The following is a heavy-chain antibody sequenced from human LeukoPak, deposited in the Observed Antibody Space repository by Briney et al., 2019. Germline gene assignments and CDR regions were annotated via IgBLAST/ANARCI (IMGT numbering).Heavy chain of an antibody. J-gene: IGHJ4*01. V-gene: IGHV3-21*01. CDR1: GFTFSSYS. CDR3: ARTIISSGWYASFDY. D-gene: IGHD6-19*01. Sequence: GGSLRLSCAASGFTFSSYSMNWVRQAPGKGLEWVSSISSSSSYIYYADSVKGRFTIYSDNAKNSLYLQMNSLRAEDTAVYYCARTIISSGWYASFDYWGHGTLVTVSS. CDR2: ISSSSSYI.